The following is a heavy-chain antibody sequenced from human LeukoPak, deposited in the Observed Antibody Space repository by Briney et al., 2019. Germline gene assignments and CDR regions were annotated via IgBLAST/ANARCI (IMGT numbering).Heavy chain of an antibody. J-gene: IGHJ4*02. CDR3: ARGLGVPAATNY. CDR1: GGSFSCYY. D-gene: IGHD2-2*01. Sequence: SETLSLTCAVYGGSFSCYYWSWIRQPPGKGLEGIGEINQSGSTNYNPSLKSRVTISVDTSKNQFSLKLRSVPAAATAVYYCARGLGVPAATNYWGQGTLVTVSS. V-gene: IGHV4-34*01. CDR2: INQSGST.